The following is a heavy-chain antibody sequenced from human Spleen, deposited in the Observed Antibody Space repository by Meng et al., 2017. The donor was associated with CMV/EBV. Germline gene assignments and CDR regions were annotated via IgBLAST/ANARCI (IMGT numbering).Heavy chain of an antibody. CDR3: ARGYYYDSSGYPFDY. CDR1: GGSISSSTYY. Sequence: GGSISSSTYYWGWIRQPPGKGLEWIGSIYYSGSTYYNPSLKSRVTISVDTSKSQFSLRLSSVTAADTAVYYCARGYYYDSSGYPFDYWGQGTLVTVS. D-gene: IGHD3-22*01. J-gene: IGHJ4*02. CDR2: IYYSGST. V-gene: IGHV4-39*07.